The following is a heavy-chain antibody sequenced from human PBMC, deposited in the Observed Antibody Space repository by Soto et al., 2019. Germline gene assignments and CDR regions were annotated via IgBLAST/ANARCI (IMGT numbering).Heavy chain of an antibody. CDR1: GFIFNYYT. Sequence: GGSLRRSCAASGFIFNYYTMNWVRQAPGKVLELVSFMSRSSTTIYYADSVKGRFTISRDNSNSSLLLQMNSLRDEDTAVHYCAIVAKDIIETLYRDYYGLDVWGQQTTVAVSS. V-gene: IGHV3-48*02. D-gene: IGHD2-15*01. CDR2: MSRSSTTI. CDR3: AIVAKDIIETLYRDYYGLDV. J-gene: IGHJ6*01.